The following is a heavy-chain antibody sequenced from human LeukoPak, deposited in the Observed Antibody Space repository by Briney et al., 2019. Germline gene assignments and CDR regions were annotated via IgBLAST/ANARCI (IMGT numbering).Heavy chain of an antibody. V-gene: IGHV3-21*01. Sequence: PGGSLRLSCAASGFTFSSYSMNWVRQAPGKGLEWVSSISSSSSYIYYADSVKGRFTISRDNAENSLYLQMNSLRAEDTAVYYCARVLLWFGDSPAGLDYWGQGTLVTVSS. CDR2: ISSSSSYI. D-gene: IGHD3-10*01. CDR3: ARVLLWFGDSPAGLDY. J-gene: IGHJ4*02. CDR1: GFTFSSYS.